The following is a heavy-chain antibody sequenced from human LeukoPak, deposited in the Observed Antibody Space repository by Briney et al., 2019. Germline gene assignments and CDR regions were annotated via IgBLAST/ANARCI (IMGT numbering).Heavy chain of an antibody. D-gene: IGHD7-27*01. V-gene: IGHV4-59*01. CDR2: VYSSGST. CDR1: GGSISHYY. CDR3: ASCWGYFVR. J-gene: IGHJ4*02. Sequence: SETLSLTWNGSGGSISHYYCSWIRQPPGKGLEWIGYVYSSGSTNYNPSLKSRVTISVDTSKNQFSLRLTSVTAADTAVYYCASCWGYFVRWRQETLVTVSS.